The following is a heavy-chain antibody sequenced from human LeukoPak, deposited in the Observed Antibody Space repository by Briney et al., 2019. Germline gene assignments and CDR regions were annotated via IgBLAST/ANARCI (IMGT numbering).Heavy chain of an antibody. Sequence: GGSLRLSCAASGFTFSSYWMHWVRQAPGKGLQWVSYISGSSSYTSHAESVMGRFTISRDNAKNSLYLQMNSLRAEDTAVYYCARAIGSTPTLDSWGQGTLVTVSS. V-gene: IGHV3-21*05. CDR1: GFTFSSYW. CDR3: ARAIGSTPTLDS. J-gene: IGHJ4*02. D-gene: IGHD2-15*01. CDR2: ISGSSSYT.